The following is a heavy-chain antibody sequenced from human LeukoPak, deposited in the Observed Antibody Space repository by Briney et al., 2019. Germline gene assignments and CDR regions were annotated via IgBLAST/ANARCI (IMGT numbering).Heavy chain of an antibody. V-gene: IGHV5-51*01. Sequence: GGSLRLSCKGSGYSFTSYWIGWVRQMPGKGLEWMGIIYPGDSETRYSPSFQGQVTISADKSISTAYLQWSSLKASDTAMYYCARRMDDSSGYYYVGFDYWGQGTLVTVSS. CDR3: ARRMDDSSGYYYVGFDY. CDR1: GYSFTSYW. CDR2: IYPGDSET. J-gene: IGHJ4*02. D-gene: IGHD3-22*01.